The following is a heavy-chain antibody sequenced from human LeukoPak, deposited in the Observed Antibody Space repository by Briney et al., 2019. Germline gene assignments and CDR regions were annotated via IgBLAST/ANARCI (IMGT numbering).Heavy chain of an antibody. CDR3: ARTYCSGGNCFSTYWYFDL. CDR1: GYIFTNYW. Sequence: GESLKISCNGSGYIFTNYWIGWVRQMPGKGLEWMGIIYPGDSATRYSPSFQGQVTISADTSISTAYLQWSSLKASDTAMYYCARTYCSGGNCFSTYWYFDLWGRGTLVTVSS. CDR2: IYPGDSAT. J-gene: IGHJ2*01. V-gene: IGHV5-51*01. D-gene: IGHD2-15*01.